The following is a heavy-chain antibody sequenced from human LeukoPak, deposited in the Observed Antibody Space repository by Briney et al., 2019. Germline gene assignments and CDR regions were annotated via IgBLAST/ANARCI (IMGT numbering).Heavy chain of an antibody. CDR3: ASTQTFDY. CDR1: GFTFSNYW. CDR2: IKQDGSEK. D-gene: IGHD2-15*01. V-gene: IGHV3-7*03. Sequence: PGGSLRLSCVVSGFTFSNYWMSSVRQAPGKGLEWVANIKQDGSEKNYVDSVKGRFTISRDNAKNSLFLQLDSLRAEDTAVYYCASTQTFDYWGQGTLVTVSS. J-gene: IGHJ4*02.